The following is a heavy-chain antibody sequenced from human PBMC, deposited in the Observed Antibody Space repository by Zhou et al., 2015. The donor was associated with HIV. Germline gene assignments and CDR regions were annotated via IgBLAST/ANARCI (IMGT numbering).Heavy chain of an antibody. J-gene: IGHJ6*02. D-gene: IGHD3-22*01. Sequence: EVRLMESGGDLVKPGGCLRLSCTASGIIFKDAWMTWVRQAPGKGLEWVSSISSSSSYIYYADSVKGRFTISRDNAKNSLYLQMNSLRAEDTAVYYCARRGAVTMIVVAPRGMDVWGQGP. CDR3: ARRGAVTMIVVAPRGMDV. CDR1: GIIFKDAW. V-gene: IGHV3-21*01. CDR2: ISSSSSYI.